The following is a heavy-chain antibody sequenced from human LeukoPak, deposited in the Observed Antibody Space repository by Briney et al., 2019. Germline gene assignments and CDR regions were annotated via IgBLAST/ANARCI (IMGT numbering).Heavy chain of an antibody. Sequence: GGSLTLSCALSRLILSVHYMMWIRHAPEEGREWLSYISSSGRHIVHGDSVEDRFTISRDKGTNSLWLQMDSLRADHTSVYYSARTKREPTYGQHHGLDNWGQGTLVTVSS. CDR1: RLILSVHY. D-gene: IGHD2-8*01. V-gene: IGHV3-11*04. J-gene: IGHJ4*02. CDR2: ISSSGRHI. CDR3: ARTKREPTYGQHHGLDN.